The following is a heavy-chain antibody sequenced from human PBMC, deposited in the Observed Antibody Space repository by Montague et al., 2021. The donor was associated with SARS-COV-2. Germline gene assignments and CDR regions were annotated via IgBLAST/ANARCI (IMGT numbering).Heavy chain of an antibody. CDR1: GFSLSTSGMR. V-gene: IGHV2-70*04. CDR3: ARSYYDILTNYYDAFDI. Sequence: PALVKPTQTLTLTCTLSGFSLSTSGMRASWIRQLPGKALEWLARIDWDDDKFYSTSLKTRLTISKDTSKNQVVLTMTNMDPVDTATYYCARSYYDILTNYYDAFDIWGQGTMVTVSS. D-gene: IGHD3-9*01. CDR2: IDWDDDK. J-gene: IGHJ3*02.